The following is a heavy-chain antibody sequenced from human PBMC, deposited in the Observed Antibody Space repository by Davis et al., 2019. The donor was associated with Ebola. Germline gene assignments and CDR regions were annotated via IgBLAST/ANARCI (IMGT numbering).Heavy chain of an antibody. CDR2: IIPILGIA. Sequence: SVKVSCKASGGTFSSYAISWVRQAPGQGLEWMGRIIPILGIANYAQKFQGRVTITADKSTSTAYMELSSLRSEDTAVYYCARDRGWDGAAFDIWGQGTMVTVSS. CDR1: GGTFSSYA. CDR3: ARDRGWDGAAFDI. J-gene: IGHJ3*02. D-gene: IGHD3-10*01. V-gene: IGHV1-69*04.